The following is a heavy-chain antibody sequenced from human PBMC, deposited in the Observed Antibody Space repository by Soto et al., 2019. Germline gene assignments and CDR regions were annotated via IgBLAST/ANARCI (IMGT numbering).Heavy chain of an antibody. CDR2: IYNSGIT. V-gene: IGHV4-61*01. CDR1: GGSVSSGSHY. Sequence: PSETLSLTCTVSGGSVSSGSHYWSWIRQSPGKGLEWIGYIYNSGITKYNATLKSRVTISVDTSKNQFSLRLISVTAADTAVYFCARSVAVPGAHIDYWGQGTQVTVSS. CDR3: ARSVAVPGAHIDY. D-gene: IGHD6-19*01. J-gene: IGHJ4*02.